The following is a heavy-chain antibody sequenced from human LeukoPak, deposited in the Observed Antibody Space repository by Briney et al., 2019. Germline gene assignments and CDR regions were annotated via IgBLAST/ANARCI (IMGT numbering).Heavy chain of an antibody. D-gene: IGHD5-24*01. CDR2: IKPSGDNT. CDR1: GYIFTSYN. J-gene: IGHJ3*01. Sequence: ASVKISCKTSGYIFTSYNLHWVRQAPGQRLEWMGIIKPSGDNTNNAQKFQGRVTMTSDTSTSTVYMELSSLKSEDTAVYYCARVRDGYNDAYDFWGQGTMVTVTS. V-gene: IGHV1-46*01. CDR3: ARVRDGYNDAYDF.